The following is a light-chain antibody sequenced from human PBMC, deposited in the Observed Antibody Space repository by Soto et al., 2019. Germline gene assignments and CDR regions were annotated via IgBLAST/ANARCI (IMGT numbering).Light chain of an antibody. V-gene: IGLV2-8*01. CDR2: EVN. CDR3: SSETGSNNLV. CDR1: SSDAGGYNY. Sequence: QSVLTQPPSASGSPGQSVTISCSRTSSDAGGYNYVSWYQHHPGKAPKLVIYEVNKRPSGVPDRFSGSKSGNTASLTVSGLQAEDEADYYCSSETGSNNLVFGGGTKVTVL. J-gene: IGLJ2*01.